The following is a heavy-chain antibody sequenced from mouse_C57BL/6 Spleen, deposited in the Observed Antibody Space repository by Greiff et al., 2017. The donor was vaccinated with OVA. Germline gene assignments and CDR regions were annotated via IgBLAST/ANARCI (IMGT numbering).Heavy chain of an antibody. V-gene: IGHV2-2*01. D-gene: IGHD2-5*01. J-gene: IGHJ3*01. CDR2: IWSGGST. CDR3: ARNSNYEAY. Sequence: VQVVESGPGLVQPSQSLSITCTVSGFSLTSYGVHWVRQSPGKGLEWLGVIWSGGSTDYNAAFISRLSISKDNSKSQVFFKMNSLQADDTAIYYCARNSNYEAYWGQGTLVTVSA. CDR1: GFSLTSYG.